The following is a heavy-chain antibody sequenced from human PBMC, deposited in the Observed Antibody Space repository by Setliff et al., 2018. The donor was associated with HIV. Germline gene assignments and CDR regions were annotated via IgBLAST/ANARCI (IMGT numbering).Heavy chain of an antibody. CDR3: ARGKSGSYDAYDM. Sequence: SETLSLTCTVSGGSISSHYWSWIRQPPGKGLEWIGSIYKTGSTNYNPSLKSRVTISVDTSKNQFSLKLSSVTAADTAVYYCARGKSGSYDAYDMWGQGTMVTVSS. D-gene: IGHD5-12*01. J-gene: IGHJ3*02. V-gene: IGHV4-59*08. CDR1: GGSISSHY. CDR2: IYKTGST.